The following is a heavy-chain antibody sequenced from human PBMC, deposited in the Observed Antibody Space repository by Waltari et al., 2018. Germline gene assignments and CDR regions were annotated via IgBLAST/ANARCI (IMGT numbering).Heavy chain of an antibody. D-gene: IGHD3-3*01. CDR2: IWYDGSNK. J-gene: IGHJ4*02. Sequence: QVQLVESGGGVVQPGRSLRPSCAASGFTFSRYGMHWGRQGPGKGLEWVAVIWYDGSNKYYADSVKGRFTISRDNSKNTLYLQMNSLRAEDTAVYYCARADYDFWSGPDDYWGQGTLVTVSS. CDR1: GFTFSRYG. CDR3: ARADYDFWSGPDDY. V-gene: IGHV3-33*01.